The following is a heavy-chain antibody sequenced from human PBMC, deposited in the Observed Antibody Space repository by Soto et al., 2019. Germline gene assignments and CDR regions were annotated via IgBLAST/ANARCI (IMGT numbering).Heavy chain of an antibody. CDR1: GGTFSSYA. J-gene: IGHJ4*02. V-gene: IGHV1-69*12. Sequence: QVQLVQSGAEVKKPGSSLKVSCKSSGGTFSSYAIGWVRQAPGQGLEWLGGIIPIFNKVNYAQKSQGRVTLTADDSTSTAYMELSSLRSDDTAVYYCARAPIRLCSGDNCYSGLDSWGQGTLVIVSS. D-gene: IGHD2-15*01. CDR3: ARAPIRLCSGDNCYSGLDS. CDR2: IIPIFNKV.